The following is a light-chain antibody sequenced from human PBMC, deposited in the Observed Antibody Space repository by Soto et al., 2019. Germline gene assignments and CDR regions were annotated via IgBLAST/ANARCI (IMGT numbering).Light chain of an antibody. CDR1: QSISSW. J-gene: IGKJ2*01. CDR2: KAS. CDR3: QQYNSYPMYT. Sequence: DIQMTQSPSTLSASVGDRVTITCRASQSISSWLAWYQQKPGKAPKLLIYKASSLESGVPSRFSGSGSGTESTLTISSLQPDDFATYYCQQYNSYPMYTFGQGTKLEIK. V-gene: IGKV1-5*03.